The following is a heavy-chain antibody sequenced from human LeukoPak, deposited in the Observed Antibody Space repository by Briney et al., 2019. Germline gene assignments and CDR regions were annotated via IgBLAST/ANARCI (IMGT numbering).Heavy chain of an antibody. J-gene: IGHJ4*02. D-gene: IGHD3-3*02. V-gene: IGHV3-23*01. CDR2: ISGSGGST. CDR3: AKDIGIFGTGPFDY. CDR1: GFTFSSYA. Sequence: GGSLRLSCAASGFTFSSYAMSWVRQAPGKGLEWVSAISGSGGSTYYADSVKGRFTISRDNAKNSLSLQMHSLRPEDTAFYYCAKDIGIFGTGPFDYWGQGTLVTVSS.